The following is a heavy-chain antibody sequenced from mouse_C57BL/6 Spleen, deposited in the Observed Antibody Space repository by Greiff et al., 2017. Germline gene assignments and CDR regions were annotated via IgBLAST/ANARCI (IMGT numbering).Heavy chain of an antibody. CDR3: AKTLYYDYDSYYFDY. Sequence: QVQLQQSGPELVKPGASVKISCKASGYSFTSYYIHWVKQRPGQGLEWIGWIYPGSGNTKYNEKFKGKATLTADTSSSTAYMQLGSLTSEDSAVYDCAKTLYYDYDSYYFDYWGQGTTLTVSS. D-gene: IGHD2-4*01. V-gene: IGHV1-66*01. CDR1: GYSFTSYY. CDR2: IYPGSGNT. J-gene: IGHJ2*01.